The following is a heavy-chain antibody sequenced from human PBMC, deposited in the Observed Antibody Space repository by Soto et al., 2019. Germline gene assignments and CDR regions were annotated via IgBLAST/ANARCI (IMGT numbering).Heavy chain of an antibody. Sequence: QVQLVQSGAEVKKPGASVKVSCKASGYTFTNYGLSWVRQAPGQGLEWMGWISAYNGNINYAQKLQGRVTMTTDTSTSTDYMELRSLRSDATAMYSCASSYCGGNCYSNSPVDYYYYGMEVWGQGTTVTVSS. CDR1: GYTFTNYG. V-gene: IGHV1-18*01. J-gene: IGHJ6*02. CDR3: ASSYCGGNCYSNSPVDYYYYGMEV. CDR2: ISAYNGNI. D-gene: IGHD2-21*02.